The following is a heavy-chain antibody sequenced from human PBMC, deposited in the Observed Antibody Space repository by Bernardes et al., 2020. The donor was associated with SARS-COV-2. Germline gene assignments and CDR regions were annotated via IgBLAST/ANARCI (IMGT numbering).Heavy chain of an antibody. V-gene: IGHV3-74*01. CDR2: INSAGSIT. CDR3: VRGPSGGYGRFEY. CDR1: GFIFSNYW. D-gene: IGHD5-12*01. Sequence: GGSLRLSCAASGFIFSNYWMHWVRQAPGKGLVWVSRINSAGSITSYGDSVKGRFTTSRDNAKNTLYLQMNSLTVEDTAVYYCVRGPSGGYGRFEYWGQGALVTVSS. J-gene: IGHJ4*02.